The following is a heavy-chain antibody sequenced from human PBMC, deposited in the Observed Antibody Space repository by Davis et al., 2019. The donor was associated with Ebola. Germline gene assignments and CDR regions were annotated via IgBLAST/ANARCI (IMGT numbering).Heavy chain of an antibody. CDR1: GGTFSIYT. CDR2: IIPIFGPA. CDR3: ARGRGVVPAALSLVYYYGMDV. J-gene: IGHJ6*02. Sequence: SVKVSCKASGGTFSIYTISWVRQAPGQGLEWMGGIIPIFGPANYAQKFQGRVTITADESTSTAYMELSSLRSDDTAVYYCARGRGVVPAALSLVYYYGMDVWGQGTTVTVSS. D-gene: IGHD2-2*01. V-gene: IGHV1-69*13.